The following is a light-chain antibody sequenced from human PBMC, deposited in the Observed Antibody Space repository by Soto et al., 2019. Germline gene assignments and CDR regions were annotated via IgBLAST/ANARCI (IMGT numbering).Light chain of an antibody. V-gene: IGKV3-20*01. CDR1: QSVGTY. J-gene: IGKJ4*01. CDR3: QQYVSIPLS. Sequence: EIVLTQSPGTLSLSPGERATLSCRASQSVGTYLAWYQQKPGQAPRLLIYGASSRATGIPDRLSGSGSGTDVTFAISRLEPEASAVYYGQQYVSIPLSFGGGTKVEIK. CDR2: GAS.